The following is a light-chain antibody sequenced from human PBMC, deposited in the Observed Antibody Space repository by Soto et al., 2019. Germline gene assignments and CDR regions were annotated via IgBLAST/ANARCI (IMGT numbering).Light chain of an antibody. CDR2: DAS. CDR3: QQYNHYWT. J-gene: IGKJ1*01. Sequence: DIQMPQSPSTLSASVGDRVTITCRASQSISSWLAWYQQKPGKAPKVLIYDASSLESGVPSRFSGSGSGTEFSLTISSLQPDDFATYYCQQYNHYWTFGQGTKVDI. CDR1: QSISSW. V-gene: IGKV1-5*01.